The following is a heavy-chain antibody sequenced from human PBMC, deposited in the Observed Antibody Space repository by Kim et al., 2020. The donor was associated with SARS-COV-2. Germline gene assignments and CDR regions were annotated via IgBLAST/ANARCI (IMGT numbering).Heavy chain of an antibody. CDR2: NSGGT. CDR1: GFSFPGYR. Sequence: ASVKVSCKASGFSFPGYRIHWVRQAPGQGLEWLGNSGGTNYAQKFQGRVSMTRDTSISTVYMELSRLKSDDTAVYYCANQQRGVVYWGQGTLVTVSS. V-gene: IGHV1-2*02. D-gene: IGHD1-1*01. CDR3: ANQQRGVVY. J-gene: IGHJ4*02.